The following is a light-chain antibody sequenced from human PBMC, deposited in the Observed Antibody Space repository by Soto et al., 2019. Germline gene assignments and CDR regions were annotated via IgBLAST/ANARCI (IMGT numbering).Light chain of an antibody. J-gene: IGKJ1*01. V-gene: IGKV1D-16*01. CDR2: DAS. CDR3: QQYETFSGT. Sequence: DIQMTQSPSSLSASVGDRITITCRASQGINSWLAWYQQKPGEAPKLLIYDASALPRGVPSRFSGSGSGTKFTLTIASLQPDDFATYYCQQYETFSGTFGPGTKVDIK. CDR1: QGINSW.